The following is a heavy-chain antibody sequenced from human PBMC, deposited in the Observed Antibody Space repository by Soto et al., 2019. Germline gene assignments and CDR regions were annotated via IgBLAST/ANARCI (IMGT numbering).Heavy chain of an antibody. Sequence: QVQLVQSGAEVKKPGASVKVSCKASGYTFTGYYMHWVRQAPGQGLEWMGWINPNSGGTNYAQKFRGWVTMTRDTSISTAHMELSRLRSDDTAVYYCARDRSQSGYDHGGSWFDPWGQGTLVTVSS. V-gene: IGHV1-2*04. CDR1: GYTFTGYY. D-gene: IGHD5-12*01. J-gene: IGHJ5*02. CDR3: ARDRSQSGYDHGGSWFDP. CDR2: INPNSGGT.